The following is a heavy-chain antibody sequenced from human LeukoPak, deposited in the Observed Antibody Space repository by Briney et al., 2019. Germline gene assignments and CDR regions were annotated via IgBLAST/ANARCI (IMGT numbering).Heavy chain of an antibody. CDR1: GGSISTYY. Sequence: PSETLSLTCTAPGGSISTYYWSWIRQPPGKGLEWIGYIYYSGSTSYNPSLKSRVTISVDTSKNQFSLKLSSVTAADTAVYYCAREEALGSGSFDYWGQGTLVTVSS. CDR3: AREEALGSGSFDY. D-gene: IGHD1-26*01. CDR2: IYYSGST. V-gene: IGHV4-59*01. J-gene: IGHJ4*02.